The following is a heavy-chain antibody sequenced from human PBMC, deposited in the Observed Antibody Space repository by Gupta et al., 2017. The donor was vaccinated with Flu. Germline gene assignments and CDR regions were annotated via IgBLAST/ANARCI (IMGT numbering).Heavy chain of an antibody. CDR2: ISWNSGSI. V-gene: IGHV3-9*01. D-gene: IGHD1-1*01. Sequence: EVQLVESGGGLVQPGRSLRLSCAASGFTFDDYAMPWVRQAPGKGLEWVSGISWNSGSIGYADSVKCRFTISRDNAKNSLYLQMNSLRAEDTALYYCAKDILEFHYYGMDVWGQGTTVTVSS. J-gene: IGHJ6*02. CDR3: AKDILEFHYYGMDV. CDR1: GFTFDDYA.